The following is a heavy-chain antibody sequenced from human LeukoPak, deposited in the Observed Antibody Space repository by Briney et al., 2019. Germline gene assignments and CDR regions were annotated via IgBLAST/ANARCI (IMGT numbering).Heavy chain of an antibody. D-gene: IGHD6-13*01. Sequence: GGSLRLSCAASGFTVSSNYMSWVRQAPGKGLEWVSYISSSGSTIYYADSVKGRFTISRDNAKNSLYPQMNSLRAEDTAVYYCARVEYSSSLYNWFDPWGQGTLVTVSS. J-gene: IGHJ5*02. V-gene: IGHV3-11*04. CDR3: ARVEYSSSLYNWFDP. CDR1: GFTVSSNY. CDR2: ISSSGSTI.